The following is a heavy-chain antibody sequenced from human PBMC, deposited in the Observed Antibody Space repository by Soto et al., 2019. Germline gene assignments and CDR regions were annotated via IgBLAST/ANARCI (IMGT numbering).Heavy chain of an antibody. J-gene: IGHJ3*02. CDR1: GHSMSNTDYF. V-gene: IGHV4-39*01. CDR3: ARPSGGGAFDI. CDR2: IYYSGHT. Sequence: SETLSLTCTVSGHSMSNTDYFWGWIRQTPWKGLEWIGSIYYSGHTYYNPSLKSRVTISVDTSTNQFSLKLSSVTAADTAVYYCARPSGGGAFDIWGQGTMVTVS. D-gene: IGHD2-8*02.